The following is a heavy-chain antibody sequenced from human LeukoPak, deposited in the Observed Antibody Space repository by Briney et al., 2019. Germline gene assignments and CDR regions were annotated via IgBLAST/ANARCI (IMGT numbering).Heavy chain of an antibody. CDR1: GYSISSGYY. CDR2: IHYSARI. CDR3: ARDRPRLRGYSYGYYYYMDV. D-gene: IGHD5-18*01. J-gene: IGHJ6*03. V-gene: IGHV4-38-2*02. Sequence: SETLSLTCTVSGYSISSGYYWGWIRQPPGKGLEWIGSIHYSARIYYNPSLKSRLTISVDTSKNQFSLKLSSVTAADTAVYYCARDRPRLRGYSYGYYYYMDVWGKGTTVTVSS.